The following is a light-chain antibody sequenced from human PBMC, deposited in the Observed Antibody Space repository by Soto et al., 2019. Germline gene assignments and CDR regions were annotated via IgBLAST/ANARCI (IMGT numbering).Light chain of an antibody. V-gene: IGKV1-39*01. J-gene: IGKJ4*01. Sequence: DIQMTQSPSSLSASVGDRVTISCRASQSVNKYLNWYQQKPGNVPTLLIYAASTLQGGVPSRFNGSGFGTDFTVTISNLQPEDFATYYCQQSFSTPLSFGGGTKVDNK. CDR2: AAS. CDR3: QQSFSTPLS. CDR1: QSVNKY.